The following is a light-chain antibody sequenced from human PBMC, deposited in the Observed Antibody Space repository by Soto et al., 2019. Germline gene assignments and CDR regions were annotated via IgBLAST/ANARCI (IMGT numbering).Light chain of an antibody. V-gene: IGLV2-8*01. Sequence: QSALTQPPSASGSPGQSVTISCTGTSSDVGGYNYVSWYQQHPGKAPKLLIYRNNQRPSGVPDRFSGSKSGTSASLAISGLRSEDEADYYCAAWDDSLSGHVVFGGGTKVTVL. CDR2: RNN. CDR1: SSDVGGYNY. J-gene: IGLJ2*01. CDR3: AAWDDSLSGHVV.